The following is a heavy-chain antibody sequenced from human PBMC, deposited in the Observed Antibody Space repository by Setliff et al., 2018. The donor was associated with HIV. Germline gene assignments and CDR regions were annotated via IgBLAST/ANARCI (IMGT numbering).Heavy chain of an antibody. CDR1: GGSISSNNW. V-gene: IGHV4-4*02. CDR2: IYHGGST. CDR3: ARGRGPMGGDAFDI. D-gene: IGHD3-10*01. J-gene: IGHJ3*02. Sequence: ASETLSLTCAVSGGSISSNNWWSWVRQPPGKGLEWIGEIYHGGSTNYNSSLKSRVTISADASKNQSSLKLTSMIAADTAMFYCARGRGPMGGDAFDIWGQGTMVTVSS.